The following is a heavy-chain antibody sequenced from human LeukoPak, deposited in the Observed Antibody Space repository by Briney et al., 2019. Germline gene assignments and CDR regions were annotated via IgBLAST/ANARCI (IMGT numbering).Heavy chain of an antibody. Sequence: GGSLRLSCAASGFTFSSYGMSWVRQAPGKGLEWVSAIYVSGGSTFYADSVKGRFTISRDNAKNSLYLQMNSLRAEDTAVYYCARDPYSGSYGNYYYYFMDVWGKGTTVTISS. CDR1: GFTFSSYG. CDR2: IYVSGGST. D-gene: IGHD1-26*01. J-gene: IGHJ6*03. V-gene: IGHV3-23*01. CDR3: ARDPYSGSYGNYYYYFMDV.